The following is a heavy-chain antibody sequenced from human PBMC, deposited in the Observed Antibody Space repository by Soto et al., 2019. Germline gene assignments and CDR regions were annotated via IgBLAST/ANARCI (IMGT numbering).Heavy chain of an antibody. CDR1: GFTFSSYG. V-gene: IGHV3-33*01. CDR3: ARGGKPIVANEPNWLDP. CDR2: IWYDGSNK. Sequence: PGGSLRLSCAASGFTFSSYGMHWVRQAPGKGLEWVAVIWYDGSNKYYADSVKGRFTISRDNSKNTLYLQMNSLRAEDTAVYYCARGGKPIVANEPNWLDPWGKGTRVTVPS. D-gene: IGHD2-15*01. J-gene: IGHJ5*02.